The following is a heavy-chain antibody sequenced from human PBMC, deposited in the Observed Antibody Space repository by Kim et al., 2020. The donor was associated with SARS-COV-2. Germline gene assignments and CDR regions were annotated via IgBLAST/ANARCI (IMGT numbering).Heavy chain of an antibody. CDR1: GGSISSSSYY. Sequence: SETLSLTCTVSGGSISSSSYYWGWIRQPPGKGLEWIGSIYYSGSTYYNPSLKSRVTISVDTSKNQFSLKLSSVTAADTAVYYCARLEGWFDPWGQGTLVTVSS. D-gene: IGHD1-1*01. J-gene: IGHJ5*02. CDR3: ARLEGWFDP. V-gene: IGHV4-39*01. CDR2: IYYSGST.